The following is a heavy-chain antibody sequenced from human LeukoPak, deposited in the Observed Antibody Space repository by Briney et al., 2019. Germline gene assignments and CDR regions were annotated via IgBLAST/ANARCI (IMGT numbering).Heavy chain of an antibody. V-gene: IGHV3-23*01. CDR2: ISNNGGYT. CDR1: GFTFSSSA. D-gene: IGHD3-16*01. Sequence: GGSLRLSCAASGFTFSSSAMSWVRRAPGKGLEWVSAISNNGGYTYYADSVQGRFTISRDNSKSTLCLQMNSLRAEDTAVYYCAKDWGGYWGQGTLVTVSS. J-gene: IGHJ4*02. CDR3: AKDWGGY.